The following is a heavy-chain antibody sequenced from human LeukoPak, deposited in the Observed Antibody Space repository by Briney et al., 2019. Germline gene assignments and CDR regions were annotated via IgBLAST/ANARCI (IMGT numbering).Heavy chain of an antibody. D-gene: IGHD3-22*01. J-gene: IGHJ4*02. V-gene: IGHV4-59*12. CDR2: IYYSGST. Sequence: SETLSLTCTVSGGSISSYYWSWIRQPPGKGLEWIGYIYYSGSTNYNPSLKSRVTISVDTSKNQFSLKLSSVTAADTAVYYCARTLTLYDSSGYPPVAFDYWGQGTLVTVSS. CDR3: ARTLTLYDSSGYPPVAFDY. CDR1: GGSISSYY.